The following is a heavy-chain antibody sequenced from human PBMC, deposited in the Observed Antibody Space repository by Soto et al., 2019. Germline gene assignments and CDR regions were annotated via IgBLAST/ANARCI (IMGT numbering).Heavy chain of an antibody. CDR2: ISAYNGNT. CDR3: ARWVAAAGLERYDAFDI. CDR1: GYTFTSYG. V-gene: IGHV1-18*01. Sequence: ASVKVSCKASGYTFTSYGISWVRQAPGQGLEWMGWISAYNGNTNYAQKLQGRVTMTTDTSTSTAYMELRSLRSDDTAVYYCARWVAAAGLERYDAFDIWGPAPMVTV. D-gene: IGHD6-13*01. J-gene: IGHJ3*02.